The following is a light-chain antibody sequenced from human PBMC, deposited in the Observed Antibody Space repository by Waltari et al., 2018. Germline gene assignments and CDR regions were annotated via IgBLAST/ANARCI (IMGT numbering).Light chain of an antibody. CDR3: ASWDDSLSVVV. Sequence: QSALTQPPSASGTPGQRVTISCSGTSSNIGSNYVYWYLHLPGTAPKLLIYNNNHWASGVTGRFSGSKSGTSASLAISGLRSEDEADYYGASWDDSLSVVVFGGGTKLTVV. J-gene: IGLJ2*01. CDR2: NNN. V-gene: IGLV1-47*01. CDR1: SSNIGSNY.